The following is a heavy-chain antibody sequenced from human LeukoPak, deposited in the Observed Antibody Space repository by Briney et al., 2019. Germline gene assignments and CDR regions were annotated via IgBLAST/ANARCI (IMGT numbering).Heavy chain of an antibody. J-gene: IGHJ3*02. CDR2: IYYTGST. CDR3: ARRLWGWLQSKSGAFDI. V-gene: IGHV4-39*07. CDR1: GGSISSSSYY. Sequence: SETLSLTCTVSGGSISSSSYYWGWIRQPPGKGLEWIGSIYYTGSTYYNPSLKSRVTISVDTSKNQFSLKLSSVTAADTAVYYCARRLWGWLQSKSGAFDIWGQGTMVTVSS. D-gene: IGHD5-24*01.